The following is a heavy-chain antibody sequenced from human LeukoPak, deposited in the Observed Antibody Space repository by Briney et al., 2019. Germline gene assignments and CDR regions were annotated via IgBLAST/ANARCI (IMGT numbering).Heavy chain of an antibody. J-gene: IGHJ3*02. CDR2: IFYSGST. V-gene: IGHV4-39*01. Sequence: SETLSLTCTVSGGSISSRSFYWGWIRQPPGKGLEWIGTIFYSGSTYYNPSLKSRVTMSVDTSKNQFSLKLSSVTAADTAVYYCARHKRGIVVDAFDIWGQGTMVTVSS. CDR1: GGSISSRSFY. CDR3: ARHKRGIVVDAFDI. D-gene: IGHD3-22*01.